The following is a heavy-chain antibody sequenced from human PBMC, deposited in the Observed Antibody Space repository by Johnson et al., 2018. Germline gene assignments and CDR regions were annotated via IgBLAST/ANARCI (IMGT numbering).Heavy chain of an antibody. CDR2: ISYDGTNK. Sequence: QVQLVESGGGVVQPGRSLRLSCAASGFTFTNYGMHWVRQAPGKGLEWVALISYDGTNKYYADSVQGRFTISRDNSKNTLYLQMNSLRAEDTAVYYCARGDIVVVVVAREYFQHWGQGTLVTVSS. CDR3: ARGDIVVVVVAREYFQH. J-gene: IGHJ1*01. V-gene: IGHV3-30*03. D-gene: IGHD2-15*01. CDR1: GFTFTNYG.